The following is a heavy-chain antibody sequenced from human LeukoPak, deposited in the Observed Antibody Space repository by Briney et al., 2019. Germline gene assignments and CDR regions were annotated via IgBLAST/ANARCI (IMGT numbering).Heavy chain of an antibody. D-gene: IGHD3-10*01. CDR2: IKQDGSEK. V-gene: IGHV3-7*01. Sequence: GGSLRLSCAASGFTFSSYWMSWVRQAPGKGLEWVANIKQDGSEKYYVDSVKGRFTISRDNAKNSLDLQMNSLRVEDTAVYYCAGYGSGVRPWDYWGQGTLVTVSS. J-gene: IGHJ4*02. CDR3: AGYGSGVRPWDY. CDR1: GFTFSSYW.